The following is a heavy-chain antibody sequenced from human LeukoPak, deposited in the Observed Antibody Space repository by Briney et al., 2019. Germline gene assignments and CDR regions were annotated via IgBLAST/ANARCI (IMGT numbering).Heavy chain of an antibody. CDR1: RYSFTSYW. Sequence: GESLKISCKGSRYSFTSYWIGWVRQMPGKGLEWMGVIHPGDSEIRYSPSFQGQVTTSADKSISTAYLQWRSLKASDTAMYYCARGGSYSSSSGGPAFDIWGQGTMVTVSS. V-gene: IGHV5-51*01. CDR2: IHPGDSEI. CDR3: ARGGSYSSSSGGPAFDI. D-gene: IGHD6-6*01. J-gene: IGHJ3*02.